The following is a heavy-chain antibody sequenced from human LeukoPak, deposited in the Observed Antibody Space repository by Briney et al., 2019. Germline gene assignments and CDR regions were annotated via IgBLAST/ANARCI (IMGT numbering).Heavy chain of an antibody. D-gene: IGHD2-2*01. CDR1: GYRFSASS. CDR2: INPDSGAT. CDR3: AREGCFSTNCHVIGDDNWIDP. J-gene: IGHJ5*02. Sequence: GASVKVSCKASGYRFSASSMHWVRQAPGQGLEWMGWINPDSGATHFAQKFQGRVIMTGDTSISTVYLELSRLRSDDTAVYYCAREGCFSTNCHVIGDDNWIDPWGQGTLVTVSS. V-gene: IGHV1-2*02.